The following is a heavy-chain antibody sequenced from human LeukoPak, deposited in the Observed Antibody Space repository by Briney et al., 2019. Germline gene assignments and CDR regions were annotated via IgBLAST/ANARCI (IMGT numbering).Heavy chain of an antibody. CDR1: GGSITSYY. D-gene: IGHD6-13*01. CDR3: ARRRGWKQQLVYFDY. Sequence: SETLSLTCTVSGGSITSYYWSWIRQPPGKGLEWIGYLFHSGTRRYNPSLKSRVTISADTTKNQIFLTPNSTTAADTAVYYCARRRGWKQQLVYFDYWGQRTLATVSS. CDR2: LFHSGTR. J-gene: IGHJ4*02. V-gene: IGHV4-59*08.